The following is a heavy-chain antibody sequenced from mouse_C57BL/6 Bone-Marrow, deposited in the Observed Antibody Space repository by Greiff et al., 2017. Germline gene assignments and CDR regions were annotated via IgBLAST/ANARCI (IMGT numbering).Heavy chain of an antibody. CDR3: ASRIYYGSRDFDAMDY. J-gene: IGHJ4*01. CDR2: IYPSDSET. V-gene: IGHV1-61*01. D-gene: IGHD1-1*01. CDR1: GYNFTSYW. Sequence: QVQLQQPGAELVRPGSSVKLSCKASGYNFTSYWMDWVKQRPGQGLEWIGNIYPSDSETHYNQKFKDKATLTVDKSSSTAYMQLSSLTAGDSAVYYCASRIYYGSRDFDAMDYWGQGTSVTVAS.